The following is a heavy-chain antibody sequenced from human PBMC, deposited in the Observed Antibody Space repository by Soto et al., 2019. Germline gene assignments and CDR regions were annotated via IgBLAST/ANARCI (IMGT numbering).Heavy chain of an antibody. D-gene: IGHD1-26*01. V-gene: IGHV4-31*11. CDR2: VSVSGNA. J-gene: IGHJ6*02. Sequence: HLQESGPGLVAPSQTLSLRCAVSGDSIGSGAFYWTWIRQVPGKGLEWIGYVSVSGNAYYNPSLKSRVAMSIETSENQLSLRLLSVTAADAAVYLCARALGGVSSSGMDVWGQGTSVTVSS. CDR3: ARALGGVSSSGMDV. CDR1: GDSIGSGAFY.